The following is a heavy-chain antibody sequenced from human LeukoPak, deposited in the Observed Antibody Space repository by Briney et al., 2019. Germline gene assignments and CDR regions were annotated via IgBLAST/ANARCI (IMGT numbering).Heavy chain of an antibody. CDR1: GFTFSNYW. CDR3: ARDDDWNYEDY. Sequence: GGSLRLSCAASGFTFSNYWMSWVRQARGKGLEWVANMKQDGSEKYYVDSVKGRFTISRDNAKNSLYLQMNSLRAEDTAVCYCARDDDWNYEDYWGQGTLVTVSS. V-gene: IGHV3-7*01. J-gene: IGHJ4*02. D-gene: IGHD1-7*01. CDR2: MKQDGSEK.